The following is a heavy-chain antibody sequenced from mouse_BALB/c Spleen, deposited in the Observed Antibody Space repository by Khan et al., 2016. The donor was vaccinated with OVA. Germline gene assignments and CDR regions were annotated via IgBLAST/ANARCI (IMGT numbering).Heavy chain of an antibody. CDR3: ARWNYRYDGYFDY. V-gene: IGHV3-8*02. D-gene: IGHD2-14*01. CDR1: GDSITSGY. J-gene: IGHJ2*01. Sequence: EVQLQGSGPSLVKPSQTLSLTCSVTGDSITSGYWNWIRKFPGNKLEYMGYINYSGSTYYNQSLKSRISITRDTSKNQYYLQLNSVTSEDTATYXCARWNYRYDGYFDYWGQGTTLTVSS. CDR2: INYSGST.